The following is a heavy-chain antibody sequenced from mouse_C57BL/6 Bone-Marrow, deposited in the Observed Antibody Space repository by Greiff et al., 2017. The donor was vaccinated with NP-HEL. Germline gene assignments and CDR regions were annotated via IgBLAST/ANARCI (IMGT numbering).Heavy chain of an antibody. Sequence: VQLKESGAELVRPGASVKLSCTASGFNIKDDYMHWVKQRPEQGLEWIGWIDPENGDTEYASKFQGKATITADTSSNTANLQLSSLTSEDTAVYYCTTWGTTKYFDVWGTGTTVTVSS. CDR2: IDPENGDT. CDR1: GFNIKDDY. CDR3: TTWGTTKYFDV. J-gene: IGHJ1*03. V-gene: IGHV14-4*01. D-gene: IGHD1-1*01.